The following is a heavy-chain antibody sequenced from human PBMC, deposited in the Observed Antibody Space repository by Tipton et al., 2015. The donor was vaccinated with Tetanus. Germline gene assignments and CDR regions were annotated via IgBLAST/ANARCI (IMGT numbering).Heavy chain of an antibody. J-gene: IGHJ4*02. CDR2: IIPIFGTA. Sequence: QLVQSGPEVKKPGSSVKVSCKASGGTFSSYAISWVRQAPGQGLEWMGGIIPIFGTANYAQKFQGIVTITADKSTSTAYMELSSLRSEVTAVFYCALDLLSHVYDSSGYYFDYWGQGARVTVSS. D-gene: IGHD3-22*01. V-gene: IGHV1-69*06. CDR1: GGTFSSYA. CDR3: ALDLLSHVYDSSGYYFDY.